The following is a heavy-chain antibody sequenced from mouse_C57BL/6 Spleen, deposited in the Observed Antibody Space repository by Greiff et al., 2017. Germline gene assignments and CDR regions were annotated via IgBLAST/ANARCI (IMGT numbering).Heavy chain of an antibody. CDR3: ARSKRYWYFDV. CDR1: GYTFTSYW. J-gene: IGHJ1*03. V-gene: IGHV1-61*01. Sequence: QVQLQQPGAELVRPGSSVKLSCKASGYTFTSYWMDWVKQRPGQGLEWIGNIYPSDSETHYNQKFKDKATLTVDKSSSTAYMQLSSLTSEDSAVYYCARSKRYWYFDVWGTGTTVTVSS. CDR2: IYPSDSET.